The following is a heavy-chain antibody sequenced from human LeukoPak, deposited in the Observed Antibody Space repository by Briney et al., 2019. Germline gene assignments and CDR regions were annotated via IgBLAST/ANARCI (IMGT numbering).Heavy chain of an antibody. CDR1: GYTLTELS. Sequence: ASVKVSCKVSGYTLTELSMHWVRQAPGKGLEWMGGFDPEDGETIYAQKFQGRVTMTEDTSTDTAYMELSSLRSEDTAVYYCATDLFPDCSGGSCYSYWGQGTLVTVSS. V-gene: IGHV1-24*01. CDR2: FDPEDGET. CDR3: ATDLFPDCSGGSCYSY. J-gene: IGHJ4*02. D-gene: IGHD2-15*01.